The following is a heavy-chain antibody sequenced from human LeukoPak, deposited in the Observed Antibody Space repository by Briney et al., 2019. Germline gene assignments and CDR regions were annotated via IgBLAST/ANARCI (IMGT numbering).Heavy chain of an antibody. D-gene: IGHD6-6*01. CDR3: AKGGIAAPFDY. Sequence: PGGSLRLSCAASGFTFSSYGMHWVRQAPGQGLEWVAVISYDGSNKYYADSVKGRFTISRDNSKNTLYLQMNSLRAEDTAVYYCAKGGIAAPFDYWGQGTLVTVSS. CDR1: GFTFSSYG. J-gene: IGHJ4*02. CDR2: ISYDGSNK. V-gene: IGHV3-30*18.